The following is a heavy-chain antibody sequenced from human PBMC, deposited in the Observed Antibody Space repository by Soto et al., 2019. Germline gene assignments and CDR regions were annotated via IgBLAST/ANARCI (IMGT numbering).Heavy chain of an antibody. V-gene: IGHV4-59*01. CDR2: IYYSGST. J-gene: IGHJ6*03. D-gene: IGHD2-15*01. CDR1: GGSFSSYY. CDR3: ARVVVAGGENYYYYYMDV. Sequence: SETLSLTCAVYGGSFSSYYWSWIRQPPGKGLEWIGYIYYSGSTNYNPSLKSRVTISVDTSKNQFSLKLGSVTAADTAVYYCARVVVAGGENYYYYYMDVWGKGTTVTVSS.